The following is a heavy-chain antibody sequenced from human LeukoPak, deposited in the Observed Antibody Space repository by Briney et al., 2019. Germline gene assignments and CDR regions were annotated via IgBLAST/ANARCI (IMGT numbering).Heavy chain of an antibody. J-gene: IGHJ4*02. V-gene: IGHV4-39*01. Sequence: SETLSLTCTVSGGSISGSSYYWGWIRQPPGKGLEWIGNIYYSGSTYYNPSLKSRVTISADTSKNQFSLKLSSVTAADTAVYYCARLRSGSADYWGQGTLVTVSS. CDR3: ARLRSGSADY. CDR1: GGSISGSSYY. D-gene: IGHD3-3*01. CDR2: IYYSGST.